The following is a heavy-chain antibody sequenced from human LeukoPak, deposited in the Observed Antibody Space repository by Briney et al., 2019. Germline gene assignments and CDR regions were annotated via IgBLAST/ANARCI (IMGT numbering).Heavy chain of an antibody. CDR2: IYTSGST. J-gene: IGHJ3*01. CDR3: AREHCSSTSCYSVILST. CDR1: GGSISSYY. V-gene: IGHV4-4*07. D-gene: IGHD2-2*01. Sequence: PSETLPLTCTVSGGSISSYYWSWIRQPAGKGLEWIGRIYTSGSTNYNPSLKSRVTMSVDTSKNQFSLKLSSVTAADTAVYYCAREHCSSTSCYSVILSTWGQGTMVTVSS.